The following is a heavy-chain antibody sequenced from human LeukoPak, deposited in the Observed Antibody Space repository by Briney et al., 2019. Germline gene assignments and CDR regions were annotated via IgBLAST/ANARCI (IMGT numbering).Heavy chain of an antibody. Sequence: SETLSLTCTVSGASTNSYYWSWIRQPPGKGLEWIGYIYYNGFTNYNPSLKSRVTISIDASKKHFSLRLRSVTAADTAVYYCVRHLYGDYVGDIWGQGTMVTVSS. CDR3: VRHLYGDYVGDI. J-gene: IGHJ3*02. D-gene: IGHD4-17*01. CDR1: GASTNSYY. V-gene: IGHV4-59*08. CDR2: IYYNGFT.